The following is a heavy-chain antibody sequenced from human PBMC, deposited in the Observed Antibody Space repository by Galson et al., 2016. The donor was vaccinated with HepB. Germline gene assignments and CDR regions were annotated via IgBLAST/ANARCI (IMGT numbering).Heavy chain of an antibody. V-gene: IGHV1-69*01. CDR1: VGTFNRYA. D-gene: IGHD6-25*01. J-gene: IGHJ1*01. CDR3: AGGELAAAGREYFPH. Sequence: CKASVGTFNRYAITWVRQAPGQGLEWMGGIIPFLTTTNYAQRFQGRLTLTADESTSTAYMELTSLRFDDTAMYYCAGGELAAAGREYFPHWGQGTLVTVSS. CDR2: IIPFLTTT.